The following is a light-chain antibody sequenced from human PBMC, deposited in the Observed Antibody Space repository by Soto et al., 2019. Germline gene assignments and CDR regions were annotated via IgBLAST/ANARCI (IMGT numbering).Light chain of an antibody. Sequence: EIVLTQSPATLSLSPGERATLSCRASQSVSSYLAWYQQKPGQAPRLLIYDAPNRATGIPARFSGSGSGPDFTLTISRLEPEDFAVYYCQQRSNWPLYTFGQGTQLEIK. CDR2: DAP. CDR3: QQRSNWPLYT. CDR1: QSVSSY. J-gene: IGKJ2*01. V-gene: IGKV3-11*01.